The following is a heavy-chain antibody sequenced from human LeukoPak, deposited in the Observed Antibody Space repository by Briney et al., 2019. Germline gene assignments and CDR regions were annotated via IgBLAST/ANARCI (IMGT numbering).Heavy chain of an antibody. J-gene: IGHJ3*02. V-gene: IGHV3-30-3*01. CDR2: KAYDGSNE. CDR3: AKDGPSNYYDSSGHDAFDI. D-gene: IGHD3-22*01. Sequence: GGSLRLSCAASGFTFSSYAMHWVRQAPGKGLEWVAVKAYDGSNEYHADSVKGRFTISRDNSNNMLYLQMNSLRAEDTAVYYCAKDGPSNYYDSSGHDAFDIWGQGTMVTVSS. CDR1: GFTFSSYA.